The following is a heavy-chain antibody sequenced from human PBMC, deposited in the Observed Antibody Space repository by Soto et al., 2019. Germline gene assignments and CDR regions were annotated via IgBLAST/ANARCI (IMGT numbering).Heavy chain of an antibody. CDR2: IYYSGST. J-gene: IGHJ4*02. CDR3: ARVDGYSSSWYPYYFDY. V-gene: IGHV4-31*03. D-gene: IGHD6-13*01. CDR1: GGSISSGGYY. Sequence: LLQASETLSLTCTVSGGSISSGGYYWSWIRQHPGKGLEWIGYIYYSGSTYYNPSIKSRVTISVETSKNQFSLKLSSVTAADTAVYYCARVDGYSSSWYPYYFDYWGQGTLVTVSS.